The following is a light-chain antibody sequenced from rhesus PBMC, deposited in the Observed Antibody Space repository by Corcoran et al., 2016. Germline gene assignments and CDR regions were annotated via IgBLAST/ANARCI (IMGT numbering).Light chain of an antibody. J-gene: IGKJ1*01. CDR2: DAS. CDR3: QHYYSTPWT. Sequence: DIQMTQSPSSLSASVGDRVTITCRASQGSTNDLAWYQQKPGETPKLLIYDASSLQSGIPSRFSGSGSWRDFRLRISSLQSEDFASYYCQHYYSTPWTFGQGTKVEI. CDR1: QGSTND. V-gene: IGKV1-33*02.